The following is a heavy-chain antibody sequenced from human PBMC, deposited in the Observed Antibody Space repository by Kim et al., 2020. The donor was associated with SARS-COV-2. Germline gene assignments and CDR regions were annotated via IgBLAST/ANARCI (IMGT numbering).Heavy chain of an antibody. D-gene: IGHD5-12*01. CDR3: AKVFGYSGYDFELCFDY. J-gene: IGHJ4*02. Sequence: VKGRFTISRDNSKNTLYLQMNSLRAEDTAVYYCAKVFGYSGYDFELCFDYWGQGTLVTVSS. V-gene: IGHV3-23*01.